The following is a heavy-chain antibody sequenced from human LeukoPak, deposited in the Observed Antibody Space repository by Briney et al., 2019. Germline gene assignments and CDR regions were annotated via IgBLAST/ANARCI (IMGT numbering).Heavy chain of an antibody. Sequence: GGSLRLSCAASGFSFSGYAMSWVRQAPARGLEWVSGISGTGASAVYIDSVRGRFTISRDNFKNTVFLQMNSLRAEDTAVYYCAKFGGVGAGYWGQGTLVTVSS. CDR3: AKFGGVGAGY. CDR2: ISGTGASA. J-gene: IGHJ4*02. D-gene: IGHD3-16*01. V-gene: IGHV3-23*01. CDR1: GFSFSGYA.